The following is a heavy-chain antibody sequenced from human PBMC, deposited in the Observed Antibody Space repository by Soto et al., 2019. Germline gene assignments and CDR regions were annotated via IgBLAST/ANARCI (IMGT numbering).Heavy chain of an antibody. D-gene: IGHD5-18*01. CDR3: ARGPGYSYGFPYYFDY. V-gene: IGHV4-4*07. CDR1: GGSIRSYY. Sequence: SESLTLKGPVSGGSIRSYYWSWIRQPAGKGLEWIGRIYTSGSTNYNPSLKSRVTMSVDTSKNQFSLKLSSVTAADTAVYYCARGPGYSYGFPYYFDYWGQGTLVTVPS. J-gene: IGHJ4*02. CDR2: IYTSGST.